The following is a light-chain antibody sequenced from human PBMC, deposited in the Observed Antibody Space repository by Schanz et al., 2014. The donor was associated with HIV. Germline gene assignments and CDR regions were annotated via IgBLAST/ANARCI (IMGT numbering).Light chain of an antibody. J-gene: IGKJ3*01. CDR3: HHYGGS. Sequence: EIVMTQSPGTLSVSPGERATLSCRASQTVSNNLAWYQQKPGQAPRLLIYGASTRVTGIPARFSGSGSGTEFTLTLSSLQSEDFAMYYCHHYGGSFGPGTKVD. CDR2: GAS. CDR1: QTVSNN. V-gene: IGKV3-15*01.